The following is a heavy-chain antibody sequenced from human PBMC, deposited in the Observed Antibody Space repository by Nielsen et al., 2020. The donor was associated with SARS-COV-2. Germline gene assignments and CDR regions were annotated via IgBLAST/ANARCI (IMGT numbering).Heavy chain of an antibody. D-gene: IGHD3-22*01. Sequence: WIRQPPGKGLEWVAVISYDGSNKYYADSVKGRFTTSRDNSKNTLYLQMNSLRDEDTAVYYCARVRTHYYDSSGYLYYYYGMDVWGQGTTVTVSS. CDR2: ISYDGSNK. J-gene: IGHJ6*02. V-gene: IGHV3-30*04. CDR3: ARVRTHYYDSSGYLYYYYGMDV.